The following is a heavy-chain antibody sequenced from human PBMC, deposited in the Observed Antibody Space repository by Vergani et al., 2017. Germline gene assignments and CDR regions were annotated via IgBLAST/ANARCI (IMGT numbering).Heavy chain of an antibody. D-gene: IGHD1-26*01. J-gene: IGHJ6*02. CDR3: ARSGDISQYLDV. Sequence: QAQLVQSGAEVKKPGASVKVSCKASGYTFSSYDISWVRQATGQGLEWMGWMNPYSANTDYAQKFQGRVTMTRDTSISTAYMELNSLRSEDTAVYYCARSGDISQYLDVWGQGTTVTVSS. CDR2: MNPYSANT. CDR1: GYTFSSYD. V-gene: IGHV1-8*01.